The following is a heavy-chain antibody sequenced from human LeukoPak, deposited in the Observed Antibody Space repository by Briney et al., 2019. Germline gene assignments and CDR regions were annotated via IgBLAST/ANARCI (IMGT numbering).Heavy chain of an antibody. J-gene: IGHJ4*02. V-gene: IGHV4-59*08. CDR2: INYSGST. CDR1: GGSISNYY. D-gene: IGHD1-26*01. Sequence: SETLSLTCTVSGGSISNYYWSWIRQPPGRGLEWIGYINYSGSTNYNPSLKNRVTISVDTSKNQFSLKLSSVTAADTAVYYCARQGSRDYWGQGTLVTVSS. CDR3: ARQGSRDY.